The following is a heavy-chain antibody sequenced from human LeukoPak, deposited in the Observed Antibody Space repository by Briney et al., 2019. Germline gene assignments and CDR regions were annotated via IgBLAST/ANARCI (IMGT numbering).Heavy chain of an antibody. V-gene: IGHV3-30*19. D-gene: IGHD3-22*01. Sequence: GGSLRLSCTASGFTFSNYGMHWVRQAPGKGLEWVAVISYDGSNKYYADSVKGRFTISRDNSKNTLYLQMNSLRAEDTAVYYCARDFYYDSSGYYYFDYWGQGTLVTVSS. CDR1: GFTFSNYG. J-gene: IGHJ4*02. CDR3: ARDFYYDSSGYYYFDY. CDR2: ISYDGSNK.